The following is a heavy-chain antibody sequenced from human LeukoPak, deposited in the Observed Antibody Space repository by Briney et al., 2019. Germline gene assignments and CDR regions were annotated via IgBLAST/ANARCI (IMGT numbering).Heavy chain of an antibody. J-gene: IGHJ4*02. CDR2: ISGSGGST. V-gene: IGHV3-23*01. D-gene: IGHD1-26*01. Sequence: GRSLRLSCAASGFTFSSYAMSWVRQAPGKGLEWVSAISGSGGSTYYADSVKGRFTISRDNSKNTLYLQMNSLRAEDTAVYYCAKDVGSGSYSGGRYFDYWGQGTLVTVSS. CDR3: AKDVGSGSYSGGRYFDY. CDR1: GFTFSSYA.